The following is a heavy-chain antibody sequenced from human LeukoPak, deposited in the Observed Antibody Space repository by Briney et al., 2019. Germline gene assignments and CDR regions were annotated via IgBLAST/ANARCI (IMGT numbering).Heavy chain of an antibody. CDR3: TIGATTIPD. V-gene: IGHV3-49*04. D-gene: IGHD2-21*01. CDR1: GFTFGDYA. Sequence: GGSLRLSCTASGFTFGDYAMNWVRQAPGKGLEWVGLIKRKTGGGTTEYAASGEDRHTISRDESKSTAYLQMNRLKLEDTAVYYCTIGATTIPDWGRGPLVTVS. CDR2: IKRKTGGGTT. J-gene: IGHJ1*01.